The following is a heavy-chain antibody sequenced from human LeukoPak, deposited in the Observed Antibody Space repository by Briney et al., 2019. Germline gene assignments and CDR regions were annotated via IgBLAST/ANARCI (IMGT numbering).Heavy chain of an antibody. CDR3: AKDRRGPPYYYDSSGSVFDY. D-gene: IGHD3-22*01. CDR1: GFTFSSYG. CDR2: ISGSGGST. J-gene: IGHJ4*02. Sequence: GGSLRLSCAASGFTFSSYGMHWVRQAPGKGLEWVSAISGSGGSTYYADSVKGRFTISRDNSKNTLYLQMNSLRAEDTAVYYCAKDRRGPPYYYDSSGSVFDYWGQGTLVTVSS. V-gene: IGHV3-23*01.